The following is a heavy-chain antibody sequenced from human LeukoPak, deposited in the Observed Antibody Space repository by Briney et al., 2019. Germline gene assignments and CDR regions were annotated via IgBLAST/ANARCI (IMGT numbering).Heavy chain of an antibody. Sequence: PSETLSLTCTVSGGSISSYYWSWIRQPAGKGLEWIGRIYTSGSTNYNPSLKSRVTISLDTSKNQFSLKLTSVTAADTAVYYCARGRTGYQLLPTKKDYSYYYVDVWDKGTTVTVSS. D-gene: IGHD2-2*01. CDR3: ARGRTGYQLLPTKKDYSYYYVDV. CDR2: IYTSGST. V-gene: IGHV4-4*07. CDR1: GGSISSYY. J-gene: IGHJ6*03.